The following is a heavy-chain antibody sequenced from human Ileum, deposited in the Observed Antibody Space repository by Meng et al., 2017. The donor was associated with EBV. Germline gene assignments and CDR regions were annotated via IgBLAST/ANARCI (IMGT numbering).Heavy chain of an antibody. J-gene: IGHJ4*02. CDR1: GGSISSYY. V-gene: IGHV4-59*01. CDR3: AKNRINMLD. CDR2: IYYSGST. D-gene: IGHD3-10*02. Sequence: QVQVQESGPGLVKTSATLSLTCTVSGGSISSYYWSWIRQPPGKGLEWIGYIYYSGSTNYNPSLKSRVTMSVDTSKNQFALKLSSVTAADTAVYYCAKNRINMLDWGQGTLVTVSS.